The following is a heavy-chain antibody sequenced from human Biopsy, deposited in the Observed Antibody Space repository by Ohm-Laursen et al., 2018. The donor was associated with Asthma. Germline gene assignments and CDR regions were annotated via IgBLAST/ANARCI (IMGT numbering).Heavy chain of an antibody. CDR1: GFAFGNYA. J-gene: IGHJ6*02. CDR2: ISYDGREK. D-gene: IGHD3-10*01. Sequence: SLRLSCTASGFAFGNYAMYWVRQAPGKGPEWVALISYDGREKVYVDSVKGRFTISRDNFRNTLYVEMSSLRPEDSATYYCAKDRFDGSVTSHYYYYGIDVWGQGTAVTASS. V-gene: IGHV3-30*18. CDR3: AKDRFDGSVTSHYYYYGIDV.